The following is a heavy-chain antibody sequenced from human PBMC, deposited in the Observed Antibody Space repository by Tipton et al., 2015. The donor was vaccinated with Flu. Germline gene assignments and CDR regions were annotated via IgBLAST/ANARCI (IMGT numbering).Heavy chain of an antibody. Sequence: TLSLTCAVYGGSFSGYYWSWIRQPPGKGLEWIGEINHSGSTNYNPSLKSRVTISVDTSKNQFSLKLSSVTAADTAVYYCEVAATGYYYYYMDVWGKGTTVTVSS. J-gene: IGHJ6*03. V-gene: IGHV4-34*01. CDR3: EVAATGYYYYYMDV. CDR1: GGSFSGYY. CDR2: INHSGST. D-gene: IGHD2-15*01.